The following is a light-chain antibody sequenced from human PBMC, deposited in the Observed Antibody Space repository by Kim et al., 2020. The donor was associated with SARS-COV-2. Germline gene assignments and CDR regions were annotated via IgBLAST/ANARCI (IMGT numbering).Light chain of an antibody. V-gene: IGKV3-15*01. Sequence: VSPGESATLSCRASQSVRSNLAWYQQRPGQAPRLLIYGASTRATGIPARFSGSGSGTEFTLTISSLQSEDFAVYYCQQFSNWPRTFGQGTKVDIK. CDR3: QQFSNWPRT. CDR1: QSVRSN. J-gene: IGKJ1*01. CDR2: GAS.